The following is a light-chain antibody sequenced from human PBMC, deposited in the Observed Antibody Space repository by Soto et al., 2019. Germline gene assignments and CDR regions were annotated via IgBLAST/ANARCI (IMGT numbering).Light chain of an antibody. J-gene: IGKJ3*01. CDR1: QSISSY. CDR2: ASS. Sequence: DIQMTQSPSSLSASVGDRVTITCWASQSISSYLNWYHQKPGNDPKLLIFASSHLQSGVPSRFSGSGSGTDFTLTITSLQPDDFATYYCHQSFNTPFTFGPGTKVDVK. V-gene: IGKV1-39*01. CDR3: HQSFNTPFT.